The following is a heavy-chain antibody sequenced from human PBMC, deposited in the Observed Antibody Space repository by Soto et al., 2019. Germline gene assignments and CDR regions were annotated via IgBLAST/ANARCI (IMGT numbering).Heavy chain of an antibody. CDR1: GGSISSSSYY. Sequence: PSETLSLTCTVSGGSISSSSYYWGWIRQPPGKGLEWIGSIYYSGSTYYNPSLKSRVTISVDTSKNQFSLKLSSVTAADTAVYYCARVRRGNTDSFDPWGQGTLVTVSS. CDR3: ARVRRGNTDSFDP. CDR2: IYYSGST. D-gene: IGHD4-17*01. V-gene: IGHV4-39*01. J-gene: IGHJ5*02.